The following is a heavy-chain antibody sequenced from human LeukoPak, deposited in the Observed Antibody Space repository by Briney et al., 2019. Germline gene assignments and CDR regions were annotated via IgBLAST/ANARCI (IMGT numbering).Heavy chain of an antibody. J-gene: IGHJ3*02. CDR1: GGTFSSYA. Sequence: ASVKVSCKASGGTFSSYAISWVRQAPGQGLEWMGGIIPIFGTANYAQKFQGRVTITADKSTSTAYMELSSLRSEDTAVYYCACGGVVVVAATFDAFDIWGQGTMVTVSS. CDR2: IIPIFGTA. D-gene: IGHD2-15*01. CDR3: ACGGVVVVAATFDAFDI. V-gene: IGHV1-69*06.